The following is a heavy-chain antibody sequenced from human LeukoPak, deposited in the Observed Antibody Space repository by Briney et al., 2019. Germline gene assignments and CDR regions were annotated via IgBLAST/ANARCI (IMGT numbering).Heavy chain of an antibody. CDR2: IYYSGST. Sequence: PSETLSLTCTVFGGSISSYYWSWIRQPPGKGLEWIGYIYYSGSTNYNPSLKSRVTISVDTSKNQFSLKLSSVTAADTAVYYCARVVAGIAVYWGQGTLVTVSS. CDR1: GGSISSYY. D-gene: IGHD6-19*01. J-gene: IGHJ4*02. CDR3: ARVVAGIAVY. V-gene: IGHV4-59*01.